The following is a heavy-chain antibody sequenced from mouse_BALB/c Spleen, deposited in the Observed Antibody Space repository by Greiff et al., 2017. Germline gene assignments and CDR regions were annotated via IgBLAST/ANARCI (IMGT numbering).Heavy chain of an antibody. Sequence: VQLQQSGPELGKPGASVKISCKASGYSFTGYNMYWVKQSHRKSLEWIGYIDPYNGGTSYNQKSKGKATLTVDKSSSTAYMHLNSLTSEDSAIYYCAREGDGYCLDYWGQGTTLTVSS. CDR2: IDPYNGGT. CDR3: AREGDGYCLDY. CDR1: GYSFTGYN. D-gene: IGHD2-3*01. V-gene: IGHV1S135*01. J-gene: IGHJ2*01.